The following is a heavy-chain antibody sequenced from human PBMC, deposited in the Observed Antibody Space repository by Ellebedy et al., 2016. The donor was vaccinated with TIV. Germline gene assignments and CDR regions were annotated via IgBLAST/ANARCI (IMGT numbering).Heavy chain of an antibody. J-gene: IGHJ4*02. V-gene: IGHV1-46*01. D-gene: IGHD4-17*01. CDR1: GYTFTSDY. Sequence: AASVKVSCKASGYTFTSDYMHWVRQAPGQGLEWMGTINPSGGSTSNAQKFQGRVTMTRDTSTSTVYMELRSLRSDDTAVYYCARFVDGDYEDYWGQGALVTVSS. CDR2: INPSGGST. CDR3: ARFVDGDYEDY.